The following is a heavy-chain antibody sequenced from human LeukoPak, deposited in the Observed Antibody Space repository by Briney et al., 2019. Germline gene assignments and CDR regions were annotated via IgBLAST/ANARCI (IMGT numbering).Heavy chain of an antibody. CDR2: MSYDGSAK. V-gene: IGHV3-30-3*01. Sequence: PGGSLRLSCAASGFTFSSYAMHWVRQAPGKGLEWVALMSYDGSAKYYADSVKGRFTISRDTSQNPLSLQMSSLRAEDTALYYCARAGYCIRGSCSHVFDYRGPGTLVTVSS. CDR3: ARAGYCIRGSCSHVFDY. CDR1: GFTFSSYA. J-gene: IGHJ4*02. D-gene: IGHD2-15*01.